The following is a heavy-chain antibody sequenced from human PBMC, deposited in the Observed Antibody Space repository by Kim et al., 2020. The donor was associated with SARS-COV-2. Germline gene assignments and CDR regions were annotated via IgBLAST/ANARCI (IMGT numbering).Heavy chain of an antibody. CDR3: ARGLSGSYYGYYFDY. V-gene: IGHV1-69*13. CDR2: IIPIFGTA. D-gene: IGHD1-26*01. Sequence: SVKVSCKASGGTFSSYAISWVRQAPGQGLEWMGGIIPIFGTANYAQKFQGRVTITADESTSTAYMELSSLRSEDTAVYYCARGLSGSYYGYYFDYWGQGTLVTVSS. J-gene: IGHJ4*02. CDR1: GGTFSSYA.